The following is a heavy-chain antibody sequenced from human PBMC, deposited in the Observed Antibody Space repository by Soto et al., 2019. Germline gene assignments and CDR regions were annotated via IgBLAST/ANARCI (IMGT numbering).Heavy chain of an antibody. CDR1: GFTLSISS. D-gene: IGHD6-19*01. CDR2: IRRYTSVT. Sequence: GGSLRLSCAASGFTLSISSMNWVRQAPGKGLEWVSYIRRYTSVTSYADSVKGRFTISRDNAKNSLYLQMNSLRVEDTAVYYCGRVADSGHYTVAYWGQGTLVTVSS. CDR3: GRVADSGHYTVAY. J-gene: IGHJ4*02. V-gene: IGHV3-48*01.